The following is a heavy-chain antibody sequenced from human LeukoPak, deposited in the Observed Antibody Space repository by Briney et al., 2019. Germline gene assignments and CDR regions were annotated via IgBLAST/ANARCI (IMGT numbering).Heavy chain of an antibody. CDR3: ARDTVNGPFVISLDL. CDR1: GYTFTGYY. Sequence: SCKAFGYTFTGYYMHWVRQAPGKGPEWVAHINSADNVEYYTDSVRGRFTMSRDNAKDLLYLQMNSLRDEDTAVYYCARDTVNGPFVISLDLWGQGVLVTVSS. D-gene: IGHD2-8*01. V-gene: IGHV3-48*03. J-gene: IGHJ5*02. CDR2: INSADNVE.